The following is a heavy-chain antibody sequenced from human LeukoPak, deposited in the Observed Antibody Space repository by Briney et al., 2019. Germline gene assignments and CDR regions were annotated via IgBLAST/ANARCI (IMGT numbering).Heavy chain of an antibody. V-gene: IGHV4-59*11. Sequence: SETLSLTCAVSDDSFSSHYWTWIRQPPGKGLEWIGYISYIGSTNYNPSLKSRVTISIDTSKNQFPLQLTSVTAADTAVYYCARDLVTVTKGFDIWGQGTMVSVSS. CDR3: ARDLVTVTKGFDI. D-gene: IGHD4-17*01. CDR1: DDSFSSHY. CDR2: ISYIGST. J-gene: IGHJ3*02.